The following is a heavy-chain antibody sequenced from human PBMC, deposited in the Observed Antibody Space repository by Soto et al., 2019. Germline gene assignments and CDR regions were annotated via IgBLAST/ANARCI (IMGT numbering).Heavy chain of an antibody. J-gene: IGHJ6*02. V-gene: IGHV5-10-1*01. CDR1: GYSFTSYW. CDR2: VDPSASFN. Sequence: EVQLVQSGAEVKKPGESLRISCKGSGYSFTSYWISWVRQMPGESLEGMGRVDPSASFNNYSPSFQGHVTISADKSISTAYLQWSSLKASDTAMYYCARRSTKAADYYYYGMDVWGQGTTVTVSS. CDR3: ARRSTKAADYYYYGMDV. D-gene: IGHD1-26*01.